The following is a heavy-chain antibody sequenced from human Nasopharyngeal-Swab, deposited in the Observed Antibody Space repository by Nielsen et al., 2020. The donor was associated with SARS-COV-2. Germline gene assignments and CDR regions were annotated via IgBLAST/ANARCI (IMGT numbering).Heavy chain of an antibody. V-gene: IGHV3-48*03. J-gene: IGHJ5*02. D-gene: IGHD3-10*01. Sequence: GESLKISCAASGFTFSSYEMNWVRQAPGKGLEWVSYISSSGSTIYCADSVKGRFTISRDNAKNSLYLQMNSLRAEDTAVYYCAREGGLLWFGESPEGGWFDPWGQGTLVTVSS. CDR2: ISSSGSTI. CDR3: AREGGLLWFGESPEGGWFDP. CDR1: GFTFSSYE.